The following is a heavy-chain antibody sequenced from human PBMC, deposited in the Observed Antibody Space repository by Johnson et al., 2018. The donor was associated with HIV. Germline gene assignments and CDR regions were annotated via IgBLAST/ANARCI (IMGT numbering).Heavy chain of an antibody. D-gene: IGHD6-6*01. J-gene: IGHJ3*02. CDR1: GFSFSHYG. V-gene: IGHV3-30*02. Sequence: QVQLVESGGGVVQPGGSLRLSCVASGFSFSHYGMHWVRQGPGKGLEWVAFIPYDGSKTYYGDSVKGRLTISRDNSKNTLYVQMNSLRAEDTAVYYCAKYWQWGSSTHGVFDIWGHVTMVTVSS. CDR2: IPYDGSKT. CDR3: AKYWQWGSSTHGVFDI.